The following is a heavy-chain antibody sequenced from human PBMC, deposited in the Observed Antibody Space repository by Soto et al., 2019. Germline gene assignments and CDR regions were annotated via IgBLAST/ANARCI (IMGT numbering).Heavy chain of an antibody. D-gene: IGHD3-16*01. V-gene: IGHV3-23*01. Sequence: EVQLLESGGGFVQPGGSLRLSCAASGFRLSSYGMTWVRQAPGKGLEWVSAVSGSGGRTYYADSVKGRFTVSRDKSKHTLDLQMHSLRPEDTALYFCARDPQGGAFDIWGQGTMVTVSS. CDR2: VSGSGGRT. J-gene: IGHJ3*02. CDR3: ARDPQGGAFDI. CDR1: GFRLSSYG.